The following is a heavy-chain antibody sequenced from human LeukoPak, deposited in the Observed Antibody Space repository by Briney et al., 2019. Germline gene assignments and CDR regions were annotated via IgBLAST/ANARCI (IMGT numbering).Heavy chain of an antibody. CDR3: ASGNSFDY. Sequence: GGSLRLSCAASGFTFNTYAMHWVRQAPGKGLEWVAFTSYDGSNKYYVDSVKGRFTISRDNAKNSLYLQMNSLRAEDTAVYYCASGNSFDYWGQGTLVTVSS. D-gene: IGHD1-26*01. CDR1: GFTFNTYA. CDR2: TSYDGSNK. J-gene: IGHJ4*02. V-gene: IGHV3-33*05.